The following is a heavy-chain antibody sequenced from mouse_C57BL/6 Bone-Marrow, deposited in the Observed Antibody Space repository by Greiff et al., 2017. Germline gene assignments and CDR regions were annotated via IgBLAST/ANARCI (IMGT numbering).Heavy chain of an antibody. CDR3: AREGMELHLYAMDY. CDR1: GYTFTSYG. CDR2: IYPRSGNT. V-gene: IGHV1-81*01. Sequence: QVQLQQSGAELARPGASVKLSCKASGYTFTSYGISWVKQRTGQGLEWIGEIYPRSGNTYYNEKLKGKATLTADKSYSTAYMDLRSRSSENSAVDVCAREGMELHLYAMDYWGQGTSVTVSS. D-gene: IGHD1-1*01. J-gene: IGHJ4*01.